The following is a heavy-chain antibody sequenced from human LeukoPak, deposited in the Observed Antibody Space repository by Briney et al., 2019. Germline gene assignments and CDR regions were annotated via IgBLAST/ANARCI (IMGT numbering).Heavy chain of an antibody. CDR3: AKDSSQGGDYFDY. V-gene: IGHV3-23*01. D-gene: IGHD3-16*01. J-gene: IGHJ4*02. CDR2: ISGSGGNT. Sequence: GGSLRLSCAASGFTFSSYAMSWVRQAPGKGLEWVSAISGSGGNTYYADSVKGRFTISRDNSKNTLYLQMNSLRAEDTAVYYCAKDSSQGGDYFDYWGQGTLVTVSS. CDR1: GFTFSSYA.